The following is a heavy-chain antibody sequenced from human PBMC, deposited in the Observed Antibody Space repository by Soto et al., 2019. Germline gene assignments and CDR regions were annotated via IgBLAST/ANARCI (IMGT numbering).Heavy chain of an antibody. CDR3: AKEGTYYIQGRDAFDI. J-gene: IGHJ3*02. D-gene: IGHD3-10*02. V-gene: IGHV1-69*13. Sequence: SVKVSCKASGGTFSSYAISWVRQAPGQGLEWMGGIIPIFGTANYAQKFQGRVTITADESTSTAYMELSSLRSEDTAVYYCAKEGTYYIQGRDAFDIWGQGTMVTVSS. CDR2: IIPIFGTA. CDR1: GGTFSSYA.